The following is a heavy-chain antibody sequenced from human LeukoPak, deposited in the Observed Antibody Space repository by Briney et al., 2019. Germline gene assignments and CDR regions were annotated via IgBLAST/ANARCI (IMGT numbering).Heavy chain of an antibody. V-gene: IGHV3-30-3*01. Sequence: TGGSLRLSCAASGFTFSNYAMHWVRQAPGKGLECVAVVSYDGSNKYYADSVKGRFTISRDNSKNTLYLQMNSLRAEDAAVYYCATIGDRRSGELYRIDYWGQGTLVTVSS. D-gene: IGHD1-26*01. CDR3: ATIGDRRSGELYRIDY. J-gene: IGHJ4*02. CDR2: VSYDGSNK. CDR1: GFTFSNYA.